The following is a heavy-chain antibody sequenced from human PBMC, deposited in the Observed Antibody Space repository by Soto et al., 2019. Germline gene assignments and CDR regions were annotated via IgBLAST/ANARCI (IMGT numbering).Heavy chain of an antibody. CDR3: ARVMYTNYMDV. D-gene: IGHD2-2*02. CDR2: ISSSSSTI. CDR1: GFTFSSYS. V-gene: IGHV3-48*01. J-gene: IGHJ6*03. Sequence: GGSLRLSCAASGFTFSSYSMNWVRQAPGKGLEWVSYISSSSSTIYYADSVKGRFTISRDNAKNSLYLQMNSLRAEDTAVYYCARVMYTNYMDVWGKGTTVTVSS.